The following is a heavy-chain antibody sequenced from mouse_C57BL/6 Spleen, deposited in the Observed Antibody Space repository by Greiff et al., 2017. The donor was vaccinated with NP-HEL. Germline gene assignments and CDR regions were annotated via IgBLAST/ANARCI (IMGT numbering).Heavy chain of an antibody. J-gene: IGHJ4*01. CDR1: GYTFTSYW. CDR3: ARDYGSSPLYAMDY. V-gene: IGHV1-72*01. CDR2: IEPNSGGT. D-gene: IGHD1-1*01. Sequence: VQLQQPGAELVKPGASVKLSCKASGYTFTSYWMHWVKQRPGRGLEWIGRIEPNSGGTKYNEKFKSKATLTVDKPSSTAYMQLSSLTSEDSAVYYCARDYGSSPLYAMDYWGQGTSVTVSS.